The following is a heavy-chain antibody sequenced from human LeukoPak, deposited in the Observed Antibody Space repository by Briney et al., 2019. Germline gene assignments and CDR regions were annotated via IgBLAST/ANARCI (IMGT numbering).Heavy chain of an antibody. CDR2: INSDGTSA. D-gene: IGHD6-13*01. CDR1: GITFSSYW. Sequence: GGSLRLSCAASGITFSSYWMHWVRQAPGKGPMYVSRINSDGTSATYGDSVKGRFIISRDNAKNTLYLQMNSLRAEDTAVYYCARGYSSSRYNWLDPWGQGTLVTVSS. CDR3: ARGYSSSRYNWLDP. J-gene: IGHJ5*02. V-gene: IGHV3-74*03.